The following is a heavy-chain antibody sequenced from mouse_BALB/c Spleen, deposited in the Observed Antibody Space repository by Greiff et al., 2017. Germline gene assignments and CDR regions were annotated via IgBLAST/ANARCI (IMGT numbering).Heavy chain of an antibody. V-gene: IGHV5-6-5*01. Sequence: EVKLVESGGGLVKPGGSLKLSCAASGFTFSSYAMSWVRQTPEKRLEWVASISSGGSTYYPDSVKGRFTISRDNARNILYLQMSSLRSEDTAMYYCARGRGDGYYAMDYWGQGTSVTVSS. J-gene: IGHJ4*01. D-gene: IGHD2-3*01. CDR3: ARGRGDGYYAMDY. CDR1: GFTFSSYA. CDR2: ISSGGST.